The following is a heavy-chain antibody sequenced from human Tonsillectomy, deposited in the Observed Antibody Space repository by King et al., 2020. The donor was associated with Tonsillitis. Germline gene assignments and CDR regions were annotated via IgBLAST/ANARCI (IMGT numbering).Heavy chain of an antibody. CDR3: ARGGYYDMLTGSPNYYYYYVMDV. D-gene: IGHD3-9*01. CDR2: ISYDGSNK. V-gene: IGHV3-30*04. J-gene: IGHJ6*02. Sequence: VQLVESGGGVVQPGRSLRLSCAASGFTFSIYSMHWVRQAPGKGLEWVAVISYDGSNKYYADSVKGRFTISRDSSKNTLYLQMNSLRAEDTAVYYCARGGYYDMLTGSPNYYYYYVMDVWGQGTTVTVSS. CDR1: GFTFSIYS.